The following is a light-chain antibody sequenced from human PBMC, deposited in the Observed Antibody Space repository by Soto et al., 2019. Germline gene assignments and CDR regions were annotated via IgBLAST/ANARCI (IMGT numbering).Light chain of an antibody. V-gene: IGLV1-40*01. J-gene: IGLJ1*01. CDR2: ANN. CDR3: QSYDSSLSGYV. CDR1: SSNIGAGYD. Sequence: ISCTGSSSNIGAGYDVHWYQQLPGTAPKLLIYANNIRPSGVPGRFSGSKSGTSASLAITGLQAEDEADYYCQSYDSSLSGYVFGTGTKVTVL.